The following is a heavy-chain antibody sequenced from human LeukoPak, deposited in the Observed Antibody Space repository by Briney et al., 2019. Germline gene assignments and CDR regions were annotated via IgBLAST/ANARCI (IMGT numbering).Heavy chain of an antibody. Sequence: ASVKVSCKASGYTFTSYDINWVRQATGQGLERMGWMNPNSGNTGYAQKFQGRVTMTRNTSISTAYMELSSLRSEDTAVYYCARALGTTGMYYFDYWGQGTLVTVSS. V-gene: IGHV1-8*02. D-gene: IGHD1-1*01. CDR2: MNPNSGNT. CDR3: ARALGTTGMYYFDY. CDR1: GYTFTSYD. J-gene: IGHJ4*02.